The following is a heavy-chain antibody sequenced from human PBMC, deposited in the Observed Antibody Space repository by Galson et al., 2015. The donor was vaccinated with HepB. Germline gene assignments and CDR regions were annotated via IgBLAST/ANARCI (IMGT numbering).Heavy chain of an antibody. Sequence: SLRLSCAASGFTFSSYEMNWVRQAPGKGLEWVSYISSSGSTIYYADSVKGRFTISRDNAKNSLYLQMNSLRAEDTAVYYCARDNGSGSYWFNYYYGMDVWGQGTTVTVSS. CDR3: ARDNGSGSYWFNYYYGMDV. CDR2: ISSSGSTI. CDR1: GFTFSSYE. V-gene: IGHV3-48*03. D-gene: IGHD3-10*01. J-gene: IGHJ6*02.